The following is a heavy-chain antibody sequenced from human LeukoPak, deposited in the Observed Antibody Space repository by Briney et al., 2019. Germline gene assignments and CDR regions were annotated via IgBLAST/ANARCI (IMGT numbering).Heavy chain of an antibody. Sequence: GRSLRLSCAASGFTFSSYAMHWVRQAPGKGLEWVAVISYDGSNKYYADSVKGRFTISRDNSKNTLYLQMNSLRAEDTAVYYCAKVFLSAVAGTRSFDPWGQGTLVTVSS. D-gene: IGHD6-19*01. J-gene: IGHJ5*02. CDR3: AKVFLSAVAGTRSFDP. V-gene: IGHV3-30-3*01. CDR2: ISYDGSNK. CDR1: GFTFSSYA.